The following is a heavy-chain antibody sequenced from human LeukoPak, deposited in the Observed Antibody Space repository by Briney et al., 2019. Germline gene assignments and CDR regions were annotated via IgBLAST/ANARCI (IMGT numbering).Heavy chain of an antibody. D-gene: IGHD3-10*01. J-gene: IGHJ5*02. Sequence: SETLSLTCTVSGVSISTDTFYWGWIRQPPGKGLEWIANIYYTGSTNYNPSLKSRVTISVDTSKNQFSLKLSSVTAADTAVYYCARDFYGSGSYSWFDPWGQGTLVTVSS. V-gene: IGHV4-39*07. CDR1: GVSISTDTFY. CDR3: ARDFYGSGSYSWFDP. CDR2: IYYTGST.